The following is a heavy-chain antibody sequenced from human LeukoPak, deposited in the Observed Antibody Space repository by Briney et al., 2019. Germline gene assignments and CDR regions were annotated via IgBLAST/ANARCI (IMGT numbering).Heavy chain of an antibody. CDR1: GFTLSNYN. J-gene: IGHJ6*02. CDR2: IYSGGST. V-gene: IGHV3-53*01. Sequence: GGSLRLSCAASGFTLSNYNMNWVRQAPGKGLEWVSVIYSGGSTYYADSVKGRFTISRDNSKNTLYLQMNSLRAEDTAVYYCAREERGSPSYYYGMDVWGQGTTVTVSS. D-gene: IGHD3-10*01. CDR3: AREERGSPSYYYGMDV.